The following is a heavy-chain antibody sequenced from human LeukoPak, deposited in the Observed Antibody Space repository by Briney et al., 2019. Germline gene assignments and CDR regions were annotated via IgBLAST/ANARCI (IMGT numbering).Heavy chain of an antibody. CDR1: GGSISGYF. CDR2: IYYTGST. J-gene: IGHJ6*02. D-gene: IGHD1-26*01. V-gene: IGHV4-59*12. Sequence: SETLSLTCTVSGGSISGYFWSWIRQPPGKGLEWIAYIYYTGSTNYNPSLESRVTTSVDRSKNQFSLKLSSVTAADTAVYYCARLIRATNGMDVWGQGTTVTVSS. CDR3: ARLIRATNGMDV.